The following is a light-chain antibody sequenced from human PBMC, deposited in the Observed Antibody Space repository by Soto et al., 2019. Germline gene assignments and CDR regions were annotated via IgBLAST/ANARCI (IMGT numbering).Light chain of an antibody. CDR2: DVN. J-gene: IGLJ2*01. CDR1: SSDVGGYHY. Sequence: QSALTQPRSVSGSPGQSVPLSCTGTSSDVGGYHYVSWYQHHPGKAPKIIIYDVNKRPSGVPDRFSGSKSGNTASLTISGLQTEDEADYYCCSYAGSYTLVFGGGTKVTVL. CDR3: CSYAGSYTLV. V-gene: IGLV2-11*01.